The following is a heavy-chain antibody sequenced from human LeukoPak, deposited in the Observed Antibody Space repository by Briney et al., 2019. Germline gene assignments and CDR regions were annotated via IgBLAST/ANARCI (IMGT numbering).Heavy chain of an antibody. V-gene: IGHV1-69*04. Sequence: SVQVSCKASGGTFSSYAISWVRQAPGQGLEWMGRIIPILGIANYAQKFQGRVTITADKSTSTAYMELSSLRSEDTAVYYCVTPIFGVVIWGQGTLVTVSS. J-gene: IGHJ4*02. CDR3: VTPIFGVVI. CDR2: IIPILGIA. CDR1: GGTFSSYA. D-gene: IGHD3-3*01.